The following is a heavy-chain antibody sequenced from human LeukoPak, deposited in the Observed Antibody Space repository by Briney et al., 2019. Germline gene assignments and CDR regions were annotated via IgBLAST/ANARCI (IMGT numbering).Heavy chain of an antibody. CDR3: AKGFDSGGWYGVDY. CDR2: ISGTGGST. D-gene: IGHD6-19*01. Sequence: GGSLRLSCAASGFTFGSYAMTWVRQAPGKGLEWVSTISGTGGSTYYTDSLRGRITISRDNSKNALYLRVSSLRAGDTAVYFCAKGFDSGGWYGVDYWGQGALVTVSS. V-gene: IGHV3-23*01. J-gene: IGHJ4*02. CDR1: GFTFGSYA.